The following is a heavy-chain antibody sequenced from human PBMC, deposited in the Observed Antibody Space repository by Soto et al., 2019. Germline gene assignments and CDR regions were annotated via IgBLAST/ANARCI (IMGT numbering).Heavy chain of an antibody. Sequence: LSLTCTVSGGSIRSGGYYWTWIRQHPGKGLEWIGYIYYTGSTYYNPSLKSRVTISVDTSKNQFSLKLSSVTAADTAVYYCARASLRYCSSTSCRSNWFDPWGQGTLVTVSS. V-gene: IGHV4-31*03. J-gene: IGHJ5*02. CDR1: GGSIRSGGYY. CDR2: IYYTGST. CDR3: ARASLRYCSSTSCRSNWFDP. D-gene: IGHD2-2*01.